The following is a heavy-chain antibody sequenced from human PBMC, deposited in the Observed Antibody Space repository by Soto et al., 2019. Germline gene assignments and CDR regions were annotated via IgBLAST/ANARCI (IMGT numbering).Heavy chain of an antibody. CDR2: ISAHNDNT. V-gene: IGHV1-18*01. CDR3: ARGWYGEY. J-gene: IGHJ4*02. Sequence: QVHLVQSGAELKKPGASVKVSCKCSGYTFTSYGITWVRQAPGQGLEWMGWISAHNDNTDYAQKLQGRVSVTRATSTSTAYMELRSLRSDDTAVYYCARGWYGEYWGQGALVTVSS. CDR1: GYTFTSYG. D-gene: IGHD3-10*01.